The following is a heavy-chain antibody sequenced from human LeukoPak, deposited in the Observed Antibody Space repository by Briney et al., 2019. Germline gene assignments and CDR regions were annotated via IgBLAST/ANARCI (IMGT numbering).Heavy chain of an antibody. V-gene: IGHV3-48*01. CDR2: ISVSGTTI. J-gene: IGHJ6*03. CDR3: ARDSGPVFSGWYERGYYYYMDV. D-gene: IGHD6-19*01. Sequence: DPGGSLRLSCAASGFTFSDYEMNWVRQAPGKGLEWLSHISVSGTTIHYADSVKGRFTISRDNAKNSVYLQMNSLRAEDTAVYYCARDSGPVFSGWYERGYYYYMDVWGKGTTVTVSS. CDR1: GFTFSDYE.